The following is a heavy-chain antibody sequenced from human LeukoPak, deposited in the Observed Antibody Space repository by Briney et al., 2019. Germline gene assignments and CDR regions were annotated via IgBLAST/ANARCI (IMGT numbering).Heavy chain of an antibody. CDR2: IGIAGDT. CDR1: GFTFSSYD. Sequence: PGGSLRLSCAASGFTFSSYDMHWVRQAPGRGLEWVSAIGIAGDTYYPDSVKGRFTISRENAKNSMYLQMNSLKDGDTAVYYCIRRGIQVSGIDAFDIWGQGTMVTVSS. CDR3: IRRGIQVSGIDAFDI. V-gene: IGHV3-13*01. D-gene: IGHD5/OR15-5a*01. J-gene: IGHJ3*02.